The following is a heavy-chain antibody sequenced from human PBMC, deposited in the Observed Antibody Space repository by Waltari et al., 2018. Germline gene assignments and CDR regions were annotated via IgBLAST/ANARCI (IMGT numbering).Heavy chain of an antibody. J-gene: IGHJ4*02. CDR2: IHTDGSGT. V-gene: IGHV3-74*01. CDR3: ARGGHVDWLPPDY. CDR1: GFRCSNYW. D-gene: IGHD3-9*01. Sequence: EVQLVESGGDLVQPGGALSPSWAASGFRCSNYWMHWVRQAPGKGLVWVSRIHTDGSGTRYADSVEGRFTISRDNTKNTLYLQMNSLRVEDTAVYYCARGGHVDWLPPDYWGQGTLVAVSS.